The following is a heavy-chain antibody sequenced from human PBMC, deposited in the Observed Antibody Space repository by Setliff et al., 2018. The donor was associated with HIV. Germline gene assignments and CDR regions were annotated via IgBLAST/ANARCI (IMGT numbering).Heavy chain of an antibody. Sequence: ASVKVSCKASGYTFTNNGINWVRQAPGQGLEWMGWISGDNGNTKYAQKLQGRVTMTTDTSTSTAYMELRNLRSDDTAVYYCARLSIPAYYYMDVWGKGTTVTVSS. CDR3: ARLSIPAYYYMDV. CDR2: ISGDNGNT. V-gene: IGHV1-18*01. CDR1: GYTFTNNG. D-gene: IGHD2-21*01. J-gene: IGHJ6*03.